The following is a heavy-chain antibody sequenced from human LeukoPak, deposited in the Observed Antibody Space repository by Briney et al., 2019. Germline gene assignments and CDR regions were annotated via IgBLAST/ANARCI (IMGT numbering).Heavy chain of an antibody. V-gene: IGHV3-30*02. CDR3: AKDKRLYGDYPFFDY. D-gene: IGHD4-17*01. CDR2: IRYDGSNK. Sequence: GGSLRLSCAASGFTFSSYGMHWVRQAPGKGLEWVAFIRYDGSNKYYADSVKGRFTISRDNSKNTLYLQMNSLRAEDTAVYYCAKDKRLYGDYPFFDYWGQGTLVTVSS. CDR1: GFTFSSYG. J-gene: IGHJ4*02.